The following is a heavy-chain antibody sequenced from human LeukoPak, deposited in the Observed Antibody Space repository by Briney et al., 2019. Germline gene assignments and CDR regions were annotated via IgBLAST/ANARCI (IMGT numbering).Heavy chain of an antibody. Sequence: SETLSLTCAVSGYSISSGYYWSWIRQPAGKGLEWIGRIYTSGSTNYNPSLKSRVTMSVDTSKNQFSLKLSSVTAADTAVYYCAREIRFLEWFVSVDIWGQGTMVTVSS. CDR1: GYSISSGYY. V-gene: IGHV4-4*07. CDR2: IYTSGST. J-gene: IGHJ3*02. D-gene: IGHD3-3*01. CDR3: AREIRFLEWFVSVDI.